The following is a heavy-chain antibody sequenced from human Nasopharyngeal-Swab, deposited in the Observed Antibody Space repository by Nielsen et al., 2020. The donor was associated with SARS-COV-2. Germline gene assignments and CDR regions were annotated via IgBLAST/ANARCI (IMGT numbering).Heavy chain of an antibody. V-gene: IGHV1-69*01. CDR2: IIPILDTA. Sequence: WVRQAPGQGLEWMGGIIPILDTASYAQRFQGRVTITADESTSTAYMELSSLRSEDTAIYYCARRFRPYGPGMQYYHLYGMDVWGQGTTVTVSS. D-gene: IGHD3-10*01. J-gene: IGHJ6*02. CDR3: ARRFRPYGPGMQYYHLYGMDV.